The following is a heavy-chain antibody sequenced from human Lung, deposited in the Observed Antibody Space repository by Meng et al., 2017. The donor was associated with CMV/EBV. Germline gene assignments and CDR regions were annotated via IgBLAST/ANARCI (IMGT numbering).Heavy chain of an antibody. J-gene: IGHJ6*02. CDR1: GFSFSTYA. CDR2: ISFDGTNK. Sequence: GESXKISCVASGFSFSTYAVHWARQAPDKGLEWVAVISFDGTNKYYGDSVKGRFTVSRDNSQNTLYLQMNSLRTEDTAMYYCARGSKIYFGSEWYGPFGRHFYGLGVWXQGTTVTVSS. D-gene: IGHD3-3*01. V-gene: IGHV3-30*01. CDR3: ARGSKIYFGSEWYGPFGRHFYGLGV.